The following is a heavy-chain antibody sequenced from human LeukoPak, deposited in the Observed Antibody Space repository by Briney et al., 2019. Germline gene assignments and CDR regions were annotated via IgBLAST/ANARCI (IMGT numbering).Heavy chain of an antibody. Sequence: PGRSLRLSCVGSGFTFSNSGMNWVRQAPGKGLEWVSYISSSSSPIYYADSVKGRFTVSRDNAKNSLYLQMNSLRAEDTAVYYCARVTRQWPDYWGQGTLVAVSS. V-gene: IGHV3-48*04. CDR3: ARVTRQWPDY. J-gene: IGHJ4*02. D-gene: IGHD6-19*01. CDR2: ISSSSSPI. CDR1: GFTFSNSG.